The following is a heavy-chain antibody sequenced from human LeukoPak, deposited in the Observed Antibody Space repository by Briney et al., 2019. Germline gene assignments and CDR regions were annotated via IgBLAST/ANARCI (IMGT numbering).Heavy chain of an antibody. Sequence: SGPTLVKPTQTLTLTCTFSGFSLSTSGVGVCWIRRPPGKALEWLALIYWDDDKRYSPSLKSRLTITKDTSKNQVVLTMTNMDPVDTATYYCAHTPPRYDYVWGNYRPEGRFDYWGQGTLVTVSS. D-gene: IGHD3-16*02. V-gene: IGHV2-5*02. CDR3: AHTPPRYDYVWGNYRPEGRFDY. J-gene: IGHJ4*02. CDR2: IYWDDDK. CDR1: GFSLSTSGVG.